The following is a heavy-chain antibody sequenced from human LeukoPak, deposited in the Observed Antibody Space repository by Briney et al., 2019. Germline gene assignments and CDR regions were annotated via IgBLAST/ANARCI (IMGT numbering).Heavy chain of an antibody. V-gene: IGHV4-38-2*01. J-gene: IGHJ4*02. CDR3: ARGSPVSDY. Sequence: PSETLSLTCAVSGYSISSGYYWGWIRQPPGKGLEWIGSIYHSGSTYYNPSLKSRVTISVDTSKNQFFLKLSSVTAADTAVYYCARGSPVSDYWGQGTLVTVSS. CDR1: GYSISSGYY. CDR2: IYHSGST. D-gene: IGHD3-10*01.